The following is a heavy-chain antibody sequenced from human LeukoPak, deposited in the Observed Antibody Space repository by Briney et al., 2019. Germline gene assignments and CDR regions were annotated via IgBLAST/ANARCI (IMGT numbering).Heavy chain of an antibody. CDR2: ISSSSSTI. CDR3: ARGAWSYVDTAMVALFDY. Sequence: PGGSLRLSCAASGFTFSSYSMNWVRQAPRKGLEWVSYISSSSSTIYYADSVKGRFTISRDNAKNSLYLQMNSLRAEDTAVYYCARGAWSYVDTAMVALFDYWGQGTLVTVSS. J-gene: IGHJ4*02. V-gene: IGHV3-48*01. CDR1: GFTFSSYS. D-gene: IGHD5-18*01.